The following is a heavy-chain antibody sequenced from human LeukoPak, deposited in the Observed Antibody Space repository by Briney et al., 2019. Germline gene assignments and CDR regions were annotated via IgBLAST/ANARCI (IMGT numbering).Heavy chain of an antibody. Sequence: ASVKVSCKVSGYTLTELSMHWVRQAPGQGLEWMGGFDPEDGETIYAQKFQGRVTMTEDTSTDTAYMELSSLRSEDTAVYYCARDARHRYCSSSSCYRGWREPGGEGTPVTVS. J-gene: IGHJ5*02. CDR1: GYTLTELS. CDR2: FDPEDGET. CDR3: ARDARHRYCSSSSCYRGWREP. V-gene: IGHV1-24*01. D-gene: IGHD2-2*01.